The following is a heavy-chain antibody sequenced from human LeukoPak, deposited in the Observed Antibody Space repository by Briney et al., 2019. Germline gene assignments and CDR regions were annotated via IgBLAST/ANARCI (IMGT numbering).Heavy chain of an antibody. CDR2: VYHSGST. D-gene: IGHD3-22*01. J-gene: IGHJ3*02. CDR1: GYSISSGYY. CDR3: ARHAASGYSLDAFDI. Sequence: SETLSLTCAVSGYSISSGYYWGWIRQPPGKGLEWIGSVYHSGSTYYNPALNRRVTISVDTSKNQFSLKLSSVTAADPDVYYCARHAASGYSLDAFDIWGQGTMVTVSS. V-gene: IGHV4-38-2*01.